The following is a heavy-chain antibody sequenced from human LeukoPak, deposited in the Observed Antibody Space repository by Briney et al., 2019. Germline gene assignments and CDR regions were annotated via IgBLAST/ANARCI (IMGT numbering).Heavy chain of an antibody. CDR2: ISGYNGNT. Sequence: GASVKVSCKASGYTFTSYGISWVRQAPGQGLEWMGWISGYNGNTNYAQKLQGRVTMTTDTSTSTAYMELRSLRSDDTAVYYCARDGWSSGSREGYYYYGMDVWGQGTTVTVSS. V-gene: IGHV1-18*01. CDR1: GYTFTSYG. J-gene: IGHJ6*02. D-gene: IGHD3-10*01. CDR3: ARDGWSSGSREGYYYYGMDV.